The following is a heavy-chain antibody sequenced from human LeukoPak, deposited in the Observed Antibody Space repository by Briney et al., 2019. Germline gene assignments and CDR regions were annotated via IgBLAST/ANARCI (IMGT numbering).Heavy chain of an antibody. V-gene: IGHV3-23*01. D-gene: IGHD3-16*02. J-gene: IGHJ6*03. CDR2: ISGSGGST. Sequence: GGSLRLSCAASGFTFSSYAMGWVRQAPGKGLEWVSAISGSGGSTYYADSVKGRFTISRDNSKNTLYLQMNSLRAEDTAVYYCANIVSGPMGYYMDVWGKGTTVTVSS. CDR1: GFTFSSYA. CDR3: ANIVSGPMGYYMDV.